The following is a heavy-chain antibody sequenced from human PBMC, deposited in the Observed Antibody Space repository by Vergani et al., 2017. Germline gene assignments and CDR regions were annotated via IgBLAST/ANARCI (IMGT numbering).Heavy chain of an antibody. Sequence: EVQLLESGGGLAQPGGSLRLSCAASGFSFPGYAMSWVRQAPGKGLEWVSSVSGSSATPYYADSVKGRFIISRDNSKTTLHLQMNSLRADDTAMYFCARDLSYSTAWPFFDSRGQGTLVTVSS. CDR3: ARDLSYSTAWPFFDS. J-gene: IGHJ4*02. V-gene: IGHV3-23*01. D-gene: IGHD4-11*01. CDR2: VSGSSATP. CDR1: GFSFPGYA.